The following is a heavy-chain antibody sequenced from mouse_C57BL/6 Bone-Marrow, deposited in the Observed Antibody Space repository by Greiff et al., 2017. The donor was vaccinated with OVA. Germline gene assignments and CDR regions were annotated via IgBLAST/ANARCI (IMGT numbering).Heavy chain of an antibody. Sequence: VKLVESGAELARPGASVKLSCKASGYTFTSYGISWVKQRTGQGLEWIGEIYPRSGNTYYNEKFKGKATLTADKSSSTAYMELRSLTSEDSAVYFCARWGNTRYFDVWGTGTTVTVSS. CDR1: GYTFTSYG. V-gene: IGHV1-81*01. CDR2: IYPRSGNT. J-gene: IGHJ1*03. D-gene: IGHD2-1*01. CDR3: ARWGNTRYFDV.